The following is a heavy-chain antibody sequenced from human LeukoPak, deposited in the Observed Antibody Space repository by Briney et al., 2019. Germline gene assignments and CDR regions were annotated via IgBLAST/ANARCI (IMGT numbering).Heavy chain of an antibody. V-gene: IGHV4-39*01. J-gene: IGHJ3*02. Sequence: SETLSLTCTVSGGSISSSSYYWVWIRQPPGKGLDRIGRIYYSGSTYFNPSLKSRVTISVDTSKNQFSLKLNSVTAADTAVYYCARGGYGDYANVFDIWGQGTMVTVSS. CDR2: IYYSGST. CDR1: GGSISSSSYY. CDR3: ARGGYGDYANVFDI. D-gene: IGHD4-17*01.